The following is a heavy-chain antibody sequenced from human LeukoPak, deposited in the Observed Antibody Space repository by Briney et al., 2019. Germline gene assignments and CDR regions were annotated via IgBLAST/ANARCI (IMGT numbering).Heavy chain of an antibody. CDR2: IYYSGST. V-gene: IGHV4-39*01. Sequence: SETLSLTCTVSGGSISSSSYYWGWIRQPPGKGLGWIGSIYYSGSTYYNPSLKSRVTISVDTSKNQFSLKLSSVTAADTAVYYCARAYSGSYLDYWGQGTLVTVSS. CDR1: GGSISSSSYY. J-gene: IGHJ4*02. D-gene: IGHD1-26*01. CDR3: ARAYSGSYLDY.